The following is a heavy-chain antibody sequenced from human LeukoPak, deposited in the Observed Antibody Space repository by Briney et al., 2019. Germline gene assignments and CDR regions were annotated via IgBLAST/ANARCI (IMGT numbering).Heavy chain of an antibody. CDR2: INHSGST. V-gene: IGHV4-34*01. D-gene: IGHD3-9*01. Sequence: PSETLSLTCAVYGVSFSGYYWSWIRQPPGKELEWMGEINHSGSTNYNPSLKRRVTISVDTSKNQFSLKLSSVTAADTAVYYCARGLGYFDWFPRWFDPWGQGTLVTVSS. J-gene: IGHJ5*02. CDR3: ARGLGYFDWFPRWFDP. CDR1: GVSFSGYY.